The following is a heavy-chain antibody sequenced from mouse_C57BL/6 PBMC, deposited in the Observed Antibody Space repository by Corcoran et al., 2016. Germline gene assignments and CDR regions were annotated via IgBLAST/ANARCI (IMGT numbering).Heavy chain of an antibody. CDR1: GYTFTDYY. J-gene: IGHJ1*03. CDR2: INPYNGGT. D-gene: IGHD2-3*01. Sequence: EVQLQQSGPVLVKPGASVKMSCKASGYTFTDYYMNWVKQSHGKSLEWIGVINPYNGGTSYNQKFKGKATLTVDKSSSTAYMELNSLTSEDSAVYYCARLGWLLRYVEVWGTGTTVTVSS. V-gene: IGHV1-19*01. CDR3: ARLGWLLRYVEV.